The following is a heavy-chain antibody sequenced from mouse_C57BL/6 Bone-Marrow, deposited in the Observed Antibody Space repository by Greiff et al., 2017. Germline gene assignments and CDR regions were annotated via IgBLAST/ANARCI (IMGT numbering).Heavy chain of an antibody. J-gene: IGHJ2*01. CDR2: INPNNGGT. D-gene: IGHD1-1*01. CDR3: AREGITTVVEDY. CDR1: GYTFTDYY. V-gene: IGHV1-26*01. Sequence: EVQLQQSGPELVKPGASVKISCKASGYTFTDYYMNWVKQSHGKSLEWIGDINPNNGGTSYNQKFKGKATLTVDKSSSTAYMELRSLTSEDSAVYDCAREGITTVVEDYWGQGTTLTGSS.